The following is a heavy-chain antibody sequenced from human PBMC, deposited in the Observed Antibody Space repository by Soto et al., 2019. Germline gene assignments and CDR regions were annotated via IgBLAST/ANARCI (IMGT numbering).Heavy chain of an antibody. V-gene: IGHV4-4*07. CDR1: GASVRSYH. Sequence: SETLSLTCAVSGASVRSYHWSWIRQAAGKGLGWIGGVQMSGTTNYNPSLKTRVTMSLDTSKNEVSLSMTSVTAADTAVYFCAKDRSTMRWFDPWGQGILVTV. J-gene: IGHJ5*02. D-gene: IGHD1-1*01. CDR3: AKDRSTMRWFDP. CDR2: VQMSGTT.